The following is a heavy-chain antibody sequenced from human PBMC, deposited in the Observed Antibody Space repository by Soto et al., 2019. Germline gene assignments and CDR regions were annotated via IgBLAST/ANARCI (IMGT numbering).Heavy chain of an antibody. V-gene: IGHV3-33*01. CDR3: ARVPAAIVNWFDP. Sequence: GGSLRLSCAASGFTFSNYGMHWVRQAPGKGLEWVAVIWYDGNNKYCADSVKGRFTISRDNSNNTLYVQMTSLRAEDTAVYYCARVPAAIVNWFDPWGQGTLVTV. J-gene: IGHJ5*02. D-gene: IGHD2-2*01. CDR1: GFTFSNYG. CDR2: IWYDGNNK.